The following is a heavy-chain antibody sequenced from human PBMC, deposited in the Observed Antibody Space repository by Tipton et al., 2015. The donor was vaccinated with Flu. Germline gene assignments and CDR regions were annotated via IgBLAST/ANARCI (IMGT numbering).Heavy chain of an antibody. D-gene: IGHD6-19*01. Sequence: QLVQSGAEVKKPGESLKISCKGSGYNFTSYWIGWVRQMPGKGLEWMGIIYPGDSDTRYSPSFQGQVTISADKSISTAYLQWSSLKASAPAMYYCAGPREDSSGLYYFDYWGQGTLVTVSS. CDR3: AGPREDSSGLYYFDY. CDR2: IYPGDSDT. CDR1: GYNFTSYW. V-gene: IGHV5-51*01. J-gene: IGHJ4*02.